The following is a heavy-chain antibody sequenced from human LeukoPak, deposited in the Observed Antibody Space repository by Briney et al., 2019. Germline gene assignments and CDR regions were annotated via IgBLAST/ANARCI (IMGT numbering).Heavy chain of an antibody. D-gene: IGHD3-10*01. J-gene: IGHJ4*02. CDR3: ARSITMVRGVYFDY. V-gene: IGHV3-7*03. CDR1: GFIFSAYW. CDR2: INEDGGEE. Sequence: GGSLRLSCVGSGFIFSAYWMAWVRQAPGKGPEWVANINEDGGEERYVDSVRGRFTISRDNSKNTLYLQMNSLRAEDTAVYYCARSITMVRGVYFDYWGQGTLVTVSS.